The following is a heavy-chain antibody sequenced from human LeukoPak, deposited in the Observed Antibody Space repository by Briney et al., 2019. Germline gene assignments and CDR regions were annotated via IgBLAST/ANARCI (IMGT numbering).Heavy chain of an antibody. Sequence: ASVKVSCKPSGYSFTDYSVHWVRQAPGQGLEWMGRINPNSGGTNYAQNFRGRVTMARDTSINAAYMELSRLTSDDTAVYYCARDLQVVNSLAAAGTGGFDNWGQGTMVTVSS. CDR2: INPNSGGT. CDR1: GYSFTDYS. CDR3: ARDLQVVNSLAAAGTGGFDN. J-gene: IGHJ3*02. V-gene: IGHV1-2*06. D-gene: IGHD6-13*01.